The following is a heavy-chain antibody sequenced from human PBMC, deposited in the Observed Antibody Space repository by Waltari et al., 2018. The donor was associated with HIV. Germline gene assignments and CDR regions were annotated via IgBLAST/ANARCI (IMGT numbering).Heavy chain of an antibody. J-gene: IGHJ4*02. Sequence: QVQLVESGGGVVQPGRSLRLSCAASGFTFSNFAMHWVRQAPGKGLEGVAVIVYDGNNKYYADSVKGRFTISRDNSKNTLYLQMNSLRVEDTAVYYCARGGYYYDISGYYHYWGQGTLVTVSS. CDR3: ARGGYYYDISGYYHY. V-gene: IGHV3-33*01. CDR2: IVYDGNNK. CDR1: GFTFSNFA. D-gene: IGHD3-22*01.